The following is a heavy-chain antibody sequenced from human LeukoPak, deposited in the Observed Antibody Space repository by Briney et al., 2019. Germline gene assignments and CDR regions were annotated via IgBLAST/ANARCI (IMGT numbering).Heavy chain of an antibody. J-gene: IGHJ4*02. V-gene: IGHV4-30-2*01. CDR2: INHSGST. CDR3: ARGPKAFDY. Sequence: PSQTLSLTCTVSGGSISSGGYYWSWIRQPPGKGLEWIGEINHSGSTNYNPSLKSRVTISVDTSKNQFSLKLSSVTAADTAVYYCARGPKAFDYWGQGTLVTVSS. CDR1: GGSISSGGYY.